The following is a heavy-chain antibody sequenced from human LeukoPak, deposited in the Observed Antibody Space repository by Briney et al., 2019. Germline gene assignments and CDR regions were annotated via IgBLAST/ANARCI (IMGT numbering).Heavy chain of an antibody. CDR2: IKNKTDGGTT. J-gene: IGHJ4*02. CDR1: GFTFNNAW. CDR3: TTPTRSGSYSYYFDF. Sequence: GGSLRLSCAASGFTFNNAWMSRVRQAPGKGLEWVGLIKNKTDGGTTDYAAPVKGRFTISRDDSKNTLYLQMNSLKTEDTAVYYCTTPTRSGSYSYYFDFWGQGTLVTVSS. D-gene: IGHD3-10*01. V-gene: IGHV3-15*01.